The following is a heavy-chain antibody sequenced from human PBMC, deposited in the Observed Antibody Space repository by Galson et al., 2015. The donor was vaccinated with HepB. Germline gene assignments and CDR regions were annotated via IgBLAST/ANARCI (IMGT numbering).Heavy chain of an antibody. CDR3: ARPHYNDREDAFDI. Sequence: SLRLSCAASGFTFGDYWMSWVRQAPGKGLEWVADINQDGSERYYVASVKGRFTISRDNAKNSLYLQMNSLRGEDTAVYYCARPHYNDREDAFDIWGQGTMVTVSS. CDR2: INQDGSER. D-gene: IGHD3-22*01. V-gene: IGHV3-7*01. J-gene: IGHJ3*02. CDR1: GFTFGDYW.